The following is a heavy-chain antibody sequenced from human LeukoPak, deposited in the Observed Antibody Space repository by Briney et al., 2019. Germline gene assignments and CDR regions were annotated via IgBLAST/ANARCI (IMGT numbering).Heavy chain of an antibody. V-gene: IGHV3-33*01. CDR2: VSYDGGNT. CDR3: VRDVGVGTGIYYYFDY. D-gene: IGHD2-8*02. Sequence: GGSLRLSCAASGFTFCSYAMHWVRQAPGKGLEWVGLVSYDGGNTYYGDSVRGRFSISRDNSKNTVYLQMNSPRADDSAVYYCVRDVGVGTGIYYYFDYWGQGTLVTVSS. CDR1: GFTFCSYA. J-gene: IGHJ4*02.